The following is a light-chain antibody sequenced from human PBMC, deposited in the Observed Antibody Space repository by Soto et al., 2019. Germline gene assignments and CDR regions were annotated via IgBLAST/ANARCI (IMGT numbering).Light chain of an antibody. Sequence: VVMTHSPAALSVSPLERATLSFRAIQSVSSNLAWYHQKPGQAPRLLIYDASNRAAGIPDRFSGSGSGTDFTLTISRLEPEDFAVYYCHQYGGSPTFGGGTKVDIK. J-gene: IGKJ4*01. CDR3: HQYGGSPT. V-gene: IGKV3-20*01. CDR2: DAS. CDR1: QSVSSN.